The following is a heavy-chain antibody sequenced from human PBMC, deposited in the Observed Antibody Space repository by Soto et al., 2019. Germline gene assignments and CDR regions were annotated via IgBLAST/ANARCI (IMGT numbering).Heavy chain of an antibody. D-gene: IGHD1-1*01. CDR1: GGTFSTYG. V-gene: IGHV1-69*13. Sequence: SVKVSCKASGGTFSTYGISWVRQAPGQGLEWMGGIIPFFGTVNSAQKFQGRVTISADESTSTAYMELSSLRSEDTAIYYCARVVGANNLGDWFDPWGQGTLVTVS. CDR2: IIPFFGTV. J-gene: IGHJ5*02. CDR3: ARVVGANNLGDWFDP.